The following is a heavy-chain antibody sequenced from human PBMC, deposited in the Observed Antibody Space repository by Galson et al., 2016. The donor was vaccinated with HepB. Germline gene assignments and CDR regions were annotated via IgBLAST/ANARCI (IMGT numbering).Heavy chain of an antibody. V-gene: IGHV2-5*02. Sequence: PALVKPTQTLTLTCTFSGFSLSTSGVGVGWIRQPPGKALEWLALIHWDDDKRYSPFLKSRLTITKDTSKNQVVLTLTNMDPVDTATYYCANSWVASTSFAWWGQGTLVTVSS. CDR2: IHWDDDK. CDR1: GFSLSTSGVG. CDR3: ANSWVASTSFAW. J-gene: IGHJ4*02. D-gene: IGHD4-23*01.